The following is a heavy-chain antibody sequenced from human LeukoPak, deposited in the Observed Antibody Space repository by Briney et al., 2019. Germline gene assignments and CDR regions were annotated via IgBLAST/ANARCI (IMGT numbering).Heavy chain of an antibody. V-gene: IGHV3-21*01. CDR2: ISSSSSYI. Sequence: PGGSLRLSCAASGFTFSSYSMNWVRQAPGKGLEWVSSISSSSSYIYYADSVKGRFTISRDNAKNSLYLQMNSLRAEDTAVHYCARVALGHDAFDIWGQGTMVTVSS. J-gene: IGHJ3*02. CDR3: ARVALGHDAFDI. D-gene: IGHD6-13*01. CDR1: GFTFSSYS.